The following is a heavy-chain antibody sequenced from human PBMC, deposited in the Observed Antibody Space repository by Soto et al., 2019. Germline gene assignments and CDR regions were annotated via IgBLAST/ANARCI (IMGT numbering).Heavy chain of an antibody. CDR1: GFTFSSYG. V-gene: IGHV3-30*18. CDR2: ISYDGSNK. CDR3: AKDPVDY. Sequence: GGTLRLCCAASGFTFSSYGMHWVRQAPGKGLEWVAVISYDGSNKYYADSVKGRFTISRDNSKNTLYLQMNSLRAEDTAVYYCAKDPVDYWGQGTLVTVSS. J-gene: IGHJ4*02.